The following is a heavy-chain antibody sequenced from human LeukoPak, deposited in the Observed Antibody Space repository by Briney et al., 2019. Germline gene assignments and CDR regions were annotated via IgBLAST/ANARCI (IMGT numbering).Heavy chain of an antibody. D-gene: IGHD4-17*01. CDR3: VNSKGNYGDFIFES. CDR1: GFTFANYA. V-gene: IGHV3-23*01. CDR2: LSGSSGTT. Sequence: GGSLRLSCAASGFTFANYAMGWVRQIPGKGLEWVSSLSGSSGTTYYADSVKGRFTISRDNSKDTLYLQMNSLRVEDAAVYYCVNSKGNYGDFIFESWGQGTLVTVSS. J-gene: IGHJ4*02.